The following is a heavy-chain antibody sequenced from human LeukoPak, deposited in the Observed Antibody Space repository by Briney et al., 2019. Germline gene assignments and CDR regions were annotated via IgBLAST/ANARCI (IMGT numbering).Heavy chain of an antibody. V-gene: IGHV3-48*02. CDR1: GFTFNSYN. J-gene: IGHJ3*02. CDR3: ARAYSSSSGRDAFDS. CDR2: ISSSSTI. D-gene: IGHD6-6*01. Sequence: PGGSLRLSCAASGFTFNSYNMNWVRQAPGKGLEWVSYISSSSTIYYADSVKGLFTISRDSAKTSLFLQMNSLRDEDTAVYYCARAYSSSSGRDAFDSWGLGTLVTVSS.